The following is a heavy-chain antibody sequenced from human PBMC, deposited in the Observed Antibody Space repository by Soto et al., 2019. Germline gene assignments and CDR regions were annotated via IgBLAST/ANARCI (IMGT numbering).Heavy chain of an antibody. CDR2: LYWDGDK. V-gene: IGHV2-5*02. D-gene: IGHD1-7*01. J-gene: IGHJ4*02. CDR1: GFSLGTSGEG. CDR3: AHRKRTITVATYFDY. Sequence: QITLRESGPTLVKPTQTLTLTCTFSGFSLGTSGEGVGWIRQPPRKALEWLATLYWDGDKRYSPSLRSRLTISKDTSESQVVLTMTTMDAADTATYFCAHRKRTITVATYFDYWGLGSLVTVSS.